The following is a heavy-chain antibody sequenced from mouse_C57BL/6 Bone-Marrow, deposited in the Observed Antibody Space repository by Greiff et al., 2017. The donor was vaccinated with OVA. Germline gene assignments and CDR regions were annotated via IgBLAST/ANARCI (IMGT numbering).Heavy chain of an antibody. D-gene: IGHD4-1*01. CDR1: GYSITSGYY. Sequence: EVKLQESGPGLVKPSQSLSLTCSVTGYSITSGYYWNWIRQFPGNKLEWMGYISYDGSNNYNPSLKNRISITRDTSKNQFFLKLNSVTTEDTATYYCARRGLGRTWFAYWGQGTLVTVSA. CDR3: ARRGLGRTWFAY. V-gene: IGHV3-6*01. CDR2: ISYDGSN. J-gene: IGHJ3*01.